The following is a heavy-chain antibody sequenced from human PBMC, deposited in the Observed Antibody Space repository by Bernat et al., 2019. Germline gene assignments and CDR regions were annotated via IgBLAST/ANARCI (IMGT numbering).Heavy chain of an antibody. CDR2: IYPGDSDT. CDR3: ARQGTTEYSSSSPEDSVSSYFDY. V-gene: IGHV5-51*01. D-gene: IGHD6-6*01. CDR1: GYSFTSYW. J-gene: IGHJ4*02. Sequence: EVQLVQSGAEVKKPGESLKISCKGSGYSFTSYWIGWVRQMPGKGLEWMGIIYPGDSDTRYSPSFQGQVTISADKSISTAYLQWSSLKASDTAMYYCARQGTTEYSSSSPEDSVSSYFDYWGQGTLVTVSS.